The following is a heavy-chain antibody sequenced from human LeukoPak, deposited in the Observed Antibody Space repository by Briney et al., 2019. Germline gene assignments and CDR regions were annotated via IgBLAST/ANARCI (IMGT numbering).Heavy chain of an antibody. J-gene: IGHJ4*02. Sequence: SETLSLTCTVSGDSMSNFCWLWIRQSAGKGLEWIGRIYTSGRTNYNPSLESRVTMSIDTTNNQFSLKLNSVTAADTAIYYCAREYVRGSNDHWGQGTLVTVSS. CDR2: IYTSGRT. CDR1: GDSMSNFC. D-gene: IGHD3-10*02. V-gene: IGHV4-4*07. CDR3: AREYVRGSNDH.